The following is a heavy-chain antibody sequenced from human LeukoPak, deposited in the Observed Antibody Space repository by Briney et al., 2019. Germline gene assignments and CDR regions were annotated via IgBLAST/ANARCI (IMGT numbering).Heavy chain of an antibody. Sequence: TSSETLSLTCAVYGGSFSGYYWSWIRQPPGKGLEWIGEINHSGSTNYNPSLKSRVTISVDTSKNQFSLKLSSVTAADTAMFCARLYGNFQNYYDYWGQGTLVAVSS. CDR2: INHSGST. J-gene: IGHJ4*02. CDR3: ARLYGNFQNYYDY. V-gene: IGHV4-34*03. CDR1: GGSFSGYY. D-gene: IGHD1-7*01.